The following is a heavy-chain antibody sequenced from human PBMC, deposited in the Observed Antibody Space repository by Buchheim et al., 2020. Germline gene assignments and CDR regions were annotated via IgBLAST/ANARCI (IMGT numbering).Heavy chain of an antibody. J-gene: IGHJ6*02. Sequence: EVQLVESGGGLVQPGGSLRLSCAASGFTFSSYWMSWLRQAPGKGLEWVANIKQDGSEKYVGDSVKGRFTISRDNGKKSVYLQMNSLRVEDTATYYCARVDSGYDWNFNGMDVWGQGTT. V-gene: IGHV3-7*01. CDR1: GFTFSSYW. CDR3: ARVDSGYDWNFNGMDV. D-gene: IGHD5-12*01. CDR2: IKQDGSEK.